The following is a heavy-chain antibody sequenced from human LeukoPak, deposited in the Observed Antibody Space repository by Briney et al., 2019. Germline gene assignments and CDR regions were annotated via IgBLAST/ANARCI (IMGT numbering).Heavy chain of an antibody. Sequence: PGGSLRLSCTASGFTFSNSAMNWVRQAPGKGLEWIGEINRSGSTNYNPSLKSRVTISVDTSKNQFSLKLSSVTAADTAVYYCARSERYDYVWGSYRFDYWGQGTLVTVSS. CDR3: ARSERYDYVWGSYRFDY. CDR2: INRSGST. CDR1: GFTFSNSA. V-gene: IGHV4-34*01. D-gene: IGHD3-16*02. J-gene: IGHJ4*02.